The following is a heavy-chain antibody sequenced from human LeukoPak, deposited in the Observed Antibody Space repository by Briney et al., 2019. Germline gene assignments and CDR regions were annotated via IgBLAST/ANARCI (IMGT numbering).Heavy chain of an antibody. CDR3: ARDRGKGYYSDY. J-gene: IGHJ4*02. CDR2: IYHSGST. CDR1: GDSINSGGYY. V-gene: IGHV4-30-2*01. Sequence: SETLSLTCTVSGDSINSGGYYWSWIRQPPGKGLEWIGYIYHSGSTYYNPSLKSRVTMSVDRSKKQFSLKLSSVTAADTAIYYCARDRGKGYYSDYWGQGTLVTVSA.